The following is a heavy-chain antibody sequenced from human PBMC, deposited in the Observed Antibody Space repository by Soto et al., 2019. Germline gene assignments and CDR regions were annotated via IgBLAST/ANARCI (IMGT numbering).Heavy chain of an antibody. V-gene: IGHV4-39*01. CDR2: IFYSGST. J-gene: IGHJ4*02. CDR3: ARQVARTRTGYEIDC. CDR1: GGPISTRSDY. D-gene: IGHD5-12*01. Sequence: SSTVSLACTLSGGPISTRSDYWSWLRQPPGKGLEWMGNIFYSGSTYYNPSLKSRVTMSVDTSRNQFSLRLSSVTAADTAVYYCARQVARTRTGYEIDCWGQGTMVTVSS.